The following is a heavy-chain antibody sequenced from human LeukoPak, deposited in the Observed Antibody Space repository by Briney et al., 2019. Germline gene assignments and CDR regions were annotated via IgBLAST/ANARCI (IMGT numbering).Heavy chain of an antibody. D-gene: IGHD3-22*01. CDR1: GFTFSSYA. J-gene: IGHJ4*02. CDR3: ASYDGSGYYPWAFDY. CDR2: ISGSGGST. V-gene: IGHV3-23*01. Sequence: GGSLRLSCAASGFTFSSYAMSWVRQAPGKGLEWVSAISGSGGSTYYADSVKGRFTISRDNSKNTLYLQMNSLRAEDTAVYYCASYDGSGYYPWAFDYWGQGTLVTVSS.